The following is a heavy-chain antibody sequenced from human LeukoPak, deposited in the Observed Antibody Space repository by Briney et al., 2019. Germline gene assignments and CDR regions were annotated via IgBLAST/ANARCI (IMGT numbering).Heavy chain of an antibody. CDR3: ARGAAHYFDY. D-gene: IGHD6-13*01. V-gene: IGHV6-1*01. J-gene: IGHJ4*02. CDR2: TYCRSTCYS. CDR1: GDSVSGNSAA. Sequence: SQTLSLTCAISGDSVSGNSAAWNWFRQSPSRGLEWLGRTYCRSTCYSDYAVSVKSRITINPDTSKNQFSLQLNSVTPEDTAVYYCARGAAHYFDYWGQGTLVTVSS.